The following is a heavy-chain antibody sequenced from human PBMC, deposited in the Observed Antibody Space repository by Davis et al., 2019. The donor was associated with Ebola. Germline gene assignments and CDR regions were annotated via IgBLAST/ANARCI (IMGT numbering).Heavy chain of an antibody. CDR2: IYPGDSDT. CDR1: GYSFTSYW. CDR3: ARQESLYGSSDY. V-gene: IGHV5-51*01. D-gene: IGHD2/OR15-2a*01. Sequence: PGGSLRLSCKGSGYSFTSYWIGWVRQMPGKGLEWMGIIYPGDSDTRYSPSFQGQVTISADKSFSTAYLQWSGLKASDIAMYYCARQESLYGSSDYWGQGTLVTVSS. J-gene: IGHJ4*02.